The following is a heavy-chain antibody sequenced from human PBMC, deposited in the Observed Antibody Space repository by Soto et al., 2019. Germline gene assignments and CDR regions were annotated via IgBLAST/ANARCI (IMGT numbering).Heavy chain of an antibody. V-gene: IGHV4-39*01. CDR3: ARRSASGWLFDY. D-gene: IGHD6-19*01. CDR2: IHYSGST. CDR1: DGSIGSSDNY. Sequence: LSLTCTVSDGSIGSSDNYWGWIRQPPGKGLEWIGTIHYSGSTYYNPSLKSRVTISVDTSKNQLSLKLSSVTAADTAVYYCARRSASGWLFDYWGQGTLVTVSS. J-gene: IGHJ4*02.